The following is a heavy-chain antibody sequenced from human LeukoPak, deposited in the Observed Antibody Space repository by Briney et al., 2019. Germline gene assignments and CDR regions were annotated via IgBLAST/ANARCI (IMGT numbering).Heavy chain of an antibody. CDR1: GYTFTSYY. J-gene: IGHJ3*02. V-gene: IGHV1-46*01. CDR2: INPSGGST. Sequence: ASVKVSCKASGYTFTSYYMHWVRQAPGQGLEWMGIINPSGGSTSYAQKFQGRVTMTRDTSISTAYMELSRLRSDDTAVYYCARDLEPDHAFDIWGQGTMVTVSS. CDR3: ARDLEPDHAFDI.